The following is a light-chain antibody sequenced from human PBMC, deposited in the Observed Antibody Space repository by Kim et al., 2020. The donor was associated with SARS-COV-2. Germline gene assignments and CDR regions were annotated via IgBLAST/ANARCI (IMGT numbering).Light chain of an antibody. V-gene: IGKV4-1*01. Sequence: RATMNRKTSQTVLYNSNNKNYLAWYQQKPGQAPKLLIYWASIRESGVSDRFSGSGSETDFTLTISSLQAEDVEVYYCQQYYSTPPSFGQGTKLEI. J-gene: IGKJ2*03. CDR2: WAS. CDR1: QTVLYNSNNKNY. CDR3: QQYYSTPPS.